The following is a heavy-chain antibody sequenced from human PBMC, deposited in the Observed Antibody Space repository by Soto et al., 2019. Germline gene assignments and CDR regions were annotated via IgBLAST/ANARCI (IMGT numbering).Heavy chain of an antibody. Sequence: EVQLVESGGGLVKPGGSLRLSCAASGFTFSSYSMNWVRQAPGKGLEWVSSISSSSSYIYYADSVKGRFTISRDNAKNSLYLQMNSLRAEDTAVYYCARYPVPAATAYYFDYWGPGTLVTVSS. CDR1: GFTFSSYS. V-gene: IGHV3-21*01. J-gene: IGHJ4*02. CDR3: ARYPVPAATAYYFDY. CDR2: ISSSSSYI. D-gene: IGHD2-2*01.